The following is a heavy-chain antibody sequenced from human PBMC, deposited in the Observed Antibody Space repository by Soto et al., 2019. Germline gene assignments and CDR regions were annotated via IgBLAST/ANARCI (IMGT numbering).Heavy chain of an antibody. D-gene: IGHD3-3*01. V-gene: IGHV5-51*01. CDR2: IYPGDSDT. J-gene: IGHJ5*02. CDR1: GYSFTSYW. CDR3: ARFLEWLSNYNWFDP. Sequence: PGESLKISCKGSGYSFTSYWIGWVRQMPGKGLEWMGIIYPGDSDTRYSPSFQGQVTISADKSISTAYLQWSSLKASDTAMYYFARFLEWLSNYNWFDPWGQGTLVTVSS.